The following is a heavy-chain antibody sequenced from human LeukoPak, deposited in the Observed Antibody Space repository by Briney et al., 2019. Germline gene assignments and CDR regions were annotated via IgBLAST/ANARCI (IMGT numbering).Heavy chain of an antibody. CDR3: ARETYSNYGLAYFYF. D-gene: IGHD4-11*01. CDR2: ITSGSTI. Sequence: GGSLRLSCAASGFTVRRYEMNWVRQAPGKGLEWVSYITSGSTIYYADSVKGRFTISRDNAKNSLYLQMNSLRAEDTAVYYCARETYSNYGLAYFYFWGQGTLVTVSS. V-gene: IGHV3-48*03. CDR1: GFTVRRYE. J-gene: IGHJ4*02.